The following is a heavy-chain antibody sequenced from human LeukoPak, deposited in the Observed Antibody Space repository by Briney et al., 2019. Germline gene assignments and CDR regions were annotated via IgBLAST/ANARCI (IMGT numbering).Heavy chain of an antibody. CDR3: ARVRPTMYLAARPFYMDV. D-gene: IGHD6-6*01. CDR2: INHSGST. Sequence: SETLSLTCAVYVGSFSGYYWSWIRQPPGKGLERIGEINHSGSTNYNPSLKSRVTISVDTSKNQFSLKLSSVTAADTAVYYCARVRPTMYLAARPFYMDVWGKGTTVTVSS. J-gene: IGHJ6*03. CDR1: VGSFSGYY. V-gene: IGHV4-34*01.